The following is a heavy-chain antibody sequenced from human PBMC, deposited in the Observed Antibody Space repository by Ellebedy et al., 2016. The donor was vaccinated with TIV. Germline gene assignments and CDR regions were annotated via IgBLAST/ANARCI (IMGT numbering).Heavy chain of an antibody. CDR3: ARSRVPNYYGSGSYSVRLCYYYGMDV. CDR1: GFTFSSYS. CDR2: ISSSSSYI. Sequence: GGSLRLSXAASGFTFSSYSMNWVRQAPGKGLEWVSSISSSSSYIYYADSVKGRFTISRDNAKNSLYLQMNSLRAEDTAVYYCARSRVPNYYGSGSYSVRLCYYYGMDVWGQGTTVTVSS. V-gene: IGHV3-21*01. J-gene: IGHJ6*02. D-gene: IGHD3-10*01.